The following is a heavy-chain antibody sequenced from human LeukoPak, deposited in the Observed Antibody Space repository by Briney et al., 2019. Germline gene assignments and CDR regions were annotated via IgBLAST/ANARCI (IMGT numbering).Heavy chain of an antibody. Sequence: PGGSLRLSCAASGFTFSSYAMTWVRQAPGKGLEWVSSISGSGTTYYADSVRGRFTNSRDNSKNTLYLQVNSLRAEDTAVYYCAKDPMVRGSTYDYWGQGTLVTVSS. D-gene: IGHD3-10*01. V-gene: IGHV3-23*01. J-gene: IGHJ4*02. CDR2: ISGSGTT. CDR3: AKDPMVRGSTYDY. CDR1: GFTFSSYA.